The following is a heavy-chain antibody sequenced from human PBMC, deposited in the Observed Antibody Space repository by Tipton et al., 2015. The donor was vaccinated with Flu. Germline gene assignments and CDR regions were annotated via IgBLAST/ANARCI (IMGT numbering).Heavy chain of an antibody. CDR2: IYYSGST. J-gene: IGHJ4*02. Sequence: TLSLTCTVSGGSITSYYWSWIRQHPGKGLEWIGYIYYSGSTNYNPSLKSRVTISVDTSKNQFSLKLSSVTAADTAVYYCARRKTVTTRLTYFDYWGQGTLVTVSS. CDR3: ARRKTVTTRLTYFDY. D-gene: IGHD4-17*01. V-gene: IGHV4-59*08. CDR1: GGSITSYY.